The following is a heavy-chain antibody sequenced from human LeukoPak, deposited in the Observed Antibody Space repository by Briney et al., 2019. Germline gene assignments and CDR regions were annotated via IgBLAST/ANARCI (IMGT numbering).Heavy chain of an antibody. V-gene: IGHV3-30*03. CDR2: ISYDGSNK. CDR3: ARDWYYYDSSGSAKVI. D-gene: IGHD3-22*01. J-gene: IGHJ4*02. CDR1: GFTFSSYG. Sequence: GGSLRLSCAASGFTFSSYGMHWVRQAPGKGLEWVAVISYDGSNKYYADSVKGRFTISRDNSKNTLYLQMNSLRAEDTAVYYCARDWYYYDSSGSAKVIWGQGTLVTVSS.